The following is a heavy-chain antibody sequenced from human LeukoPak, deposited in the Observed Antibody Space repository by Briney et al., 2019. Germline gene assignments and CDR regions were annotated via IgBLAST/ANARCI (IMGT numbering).Heavy chain of an antibody. Sequence: GGSLRLSCAASGFTFDDYGMSWVRQAPGKGLEWVSGINWNGGSTGYADSVKGRFTISRDNAKNSLYLQMNSLRAEDTALHYCARGLYYYDSSGYYYLGYWGQGTLVTVSS. J-gene: IGHJ4*02. D-gene: IGHD3-22*01. CDR2: INWNGGST. CDR3: ARGLYYYDSSGYYYLGY. V-gene: IGHV3-20*04. CDR1: GFTFDDYG.